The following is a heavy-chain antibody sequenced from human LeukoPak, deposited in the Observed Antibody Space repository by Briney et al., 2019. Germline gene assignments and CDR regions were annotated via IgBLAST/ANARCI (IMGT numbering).Heavy chain of an antibody. CDR1: GFTVSSNY. CDR3: AKGSGTIFGVVITPFDAFDI. D-gene: IGHD3-3*01. J-gene: IGHJ3*02. CDR2: IYSGGST. Sequence: GGSLRLSCAASGFTVSSNYMSWVRQAPGKGLEWVSVIYSGGSTYYADSVKGRFTISRDNSKNTLYLQMNSLRAEDTAVYYCAKGSGTIFGVVITPFDAFDIWGQGTMVTVSS. V-gene: IGHV3-53*01.